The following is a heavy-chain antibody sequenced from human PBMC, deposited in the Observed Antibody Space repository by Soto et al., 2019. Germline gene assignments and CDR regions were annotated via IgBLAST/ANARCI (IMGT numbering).Heavy chain of an antibody. J-gene: IGHJ4*02. CDR2: VNPILSMS. Sequence: QVQLVQSGAEVKRPGSSVKVSCKASGDTFSFYSINWVRQAPGLGLEWMGRVNPILSMSNYAQRFQGRVTMTADKSTSTAYRELSGLGSEDTAMYYCATSYGSGYRAFDYWGQGALVTVSS. CDR3: ATSYGSGYRAFDY. CDR1: GDTFSFYS. V-gene: IGHV1-69*04. D-gene: IGHD3-10*01.